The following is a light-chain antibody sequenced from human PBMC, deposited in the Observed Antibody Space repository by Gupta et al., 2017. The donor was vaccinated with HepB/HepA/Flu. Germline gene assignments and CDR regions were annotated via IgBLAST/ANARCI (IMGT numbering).Light chain of an antibody. Sequence: EIVLTPSPATLSLSPRARATLSSRASQSITTYLAWYQHKPGQAPRLLIFDATNRATGIPARFSGSGSGTDFTLTISSLEPEDVAIYYCQQRSNWSRGSFGQGTKLEIK. CDR3: QQRSNWSRGS. J-gene: IGKJ2*04. V-gene: IGKV3-11*01. CDR1: QSITTY. CDR2: DAT.